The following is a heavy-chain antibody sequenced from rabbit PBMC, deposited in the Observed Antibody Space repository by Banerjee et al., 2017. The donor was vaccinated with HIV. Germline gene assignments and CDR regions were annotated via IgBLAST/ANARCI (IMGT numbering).Heavy chain of an antibody. Sequence: QLVESGGGLVTLGGSLTLTCKASGFSFSSGYDMCWVRQAPGKGLEWIGYISTGDGSTYYASWVNGRFTISSDNAQNTLYLQLNSLTAADTATYFCARDLAGVIGWNFNLWGPGTLVTVS. J-gene: IGHJ4*01. D-gene: IGHD4-1*01. CDR1: GFSFSSGYD. CDR3: ARDLAGVIGWNFNL. V-gene: IGHV1S7*01. CDR2: ISTGDGST.